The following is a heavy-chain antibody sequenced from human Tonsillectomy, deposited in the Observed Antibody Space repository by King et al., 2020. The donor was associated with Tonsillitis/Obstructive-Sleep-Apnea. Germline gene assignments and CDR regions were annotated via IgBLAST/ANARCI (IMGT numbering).Heavy chain of an antibody. V-gene: IGHV4-59*01. Sequence: VQLQESGPGLVKPSETLSLTCTVSGGSISNYYWSWIRQPPGKGLEGIGYIFYTGSTNYNPSLKSRVTISVDTSKNQFSLKLSSVTAADTAVYYCARDHHLYSGYDWENYYYMDVWGKGTTVIVSS. CDR3: ARDHHLYSGYDWENYYYMDV. CDR2: IFYTGST. J-gene: IGHJ6*03. CDR1: GGSISNYY. D-gene: IGHD5-12*01.